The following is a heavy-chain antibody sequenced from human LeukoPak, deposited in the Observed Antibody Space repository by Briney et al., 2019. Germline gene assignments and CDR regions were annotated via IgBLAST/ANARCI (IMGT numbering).Heavy chain of an antibody. V-gene: IGHV1-69*06. J-gene: IGHJ4*02. CDR1: GGTFSSYA. D-gene: IGHD7-27*01. CDR3: ARDRVHWGSPSDKTPIDY. Sequence: ASVKVSCKASGGTFSSYAISWVRQAPGQGLEWMGRIIPIFGTANYAQTFQGRVTITADKSTSTAYMELSSLRSEDTAVYYCARDRVHWGSPSDKTPIDYWGQGTLVTVSS. CDR2: IIPIFGTA.